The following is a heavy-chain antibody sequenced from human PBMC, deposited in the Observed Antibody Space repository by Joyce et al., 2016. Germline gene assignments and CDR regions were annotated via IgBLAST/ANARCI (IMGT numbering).Heavy chain of an antibody. CDR2: INPSGVSP. D-gene: IGHD4-17*01. CDR3: ARQMHDFGDYEAFDP. CDR1: GYIFTRFY. Sequence: QVQLVQSGAEMKRPGASVKVSFKTSGYIFTRFYMHWVRQAPGQGLEWMGIINPSGVSPTYAPKFRDRVTMTRDTSTTTVYLEMSSLRPEDTAVYYCARQMHDFGDYEAFDPWGQGTL. J-gene: IGHJ5*02. V-gene: IGHV1-46*01.